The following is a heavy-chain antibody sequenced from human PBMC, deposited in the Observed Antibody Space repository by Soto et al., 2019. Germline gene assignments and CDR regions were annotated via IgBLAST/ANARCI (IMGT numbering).Heavy chain of an antibody. Sequence: RVESVKISCKASGYSFTSYWIVGVPQMPGKGVACMGIIYPGDSDTRYSPSFQGRVTISAGKSISSAYLQWSSLKASDTAMYYCARHADYHFWSGYNSYHYGMDVWGQGTPVTVSS. CDR3: ARHADYHFWSGYNSYHYGMDV. D-gene: IGHD3-3*01. V-gene: IGHV5-51*01. J-gene: IGHJ6*01. CDR2: IYPGDSDT. CDR1: GYSFTSYW.